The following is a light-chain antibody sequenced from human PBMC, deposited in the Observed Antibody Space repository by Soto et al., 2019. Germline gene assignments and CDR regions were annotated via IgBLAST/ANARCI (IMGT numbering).Light chain of an antibody. Sequence: QSVLTQPPSASGSPGQSVTISCTGASSDVGGNDYVSWYQHHPGKVPKLMIFEVNKRPSGVPHRFSGSKSGNTASLTVCGLQAEDEADYYCCSYGFAGSDYLVFGGGTKLTVL. CDR2: EVN. CDR3: CSYGFAGSDYLV. CDR1: SSDVGGNDY. J-gene: IGLJ3*02. V-gene: IGLV2-8*01.